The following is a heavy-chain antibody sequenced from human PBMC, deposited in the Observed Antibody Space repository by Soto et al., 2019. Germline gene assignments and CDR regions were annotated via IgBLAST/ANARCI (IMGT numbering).Heavy chain of an antibody. J-gene: IGHJ3*02. D-gene: IGHD1-26*01. CDR1: GGTFSSYA. CDR3: ARVAEVGATGLTQGAFDI. V-gene: IGHV1-69*13. Sequence: SVKVSCQASGGTFSSYAISWVRQAPGQGLEWMGGIIPIFGTANYAQKFQGRVTITADESTSTAYMELSSLRSEDTAVYYCARVAEVGATGLTQGAFDIWGQGTMVTVSS. CDR2: IIPIFGTA.